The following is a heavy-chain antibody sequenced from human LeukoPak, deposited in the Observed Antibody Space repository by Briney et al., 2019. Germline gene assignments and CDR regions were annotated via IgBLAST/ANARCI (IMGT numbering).Heavy chain of an antibody. V-gene: IGHV3-33*06. Sequence: GGSLRLSCAASGFTFSSYGMHWVRQAPGKGLEWVAIIWYDGSNKYYADSVKGRYTISRDNSKNTLYLQMNSLRAEDTAVYYCAKESGDGLYYSDYWGQGTLVTVSS. CDR1: GFTFSSYG. J-gene: IGHJ4*02. CDR2: IWYDGSNK. CDR3: AKESGDGLYYSDY. D-gene: IGHD2-21*02.